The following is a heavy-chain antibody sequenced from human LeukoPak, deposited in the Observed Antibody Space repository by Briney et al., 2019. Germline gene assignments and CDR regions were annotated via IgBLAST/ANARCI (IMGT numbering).Heavy chain of an antibody. CDR3: AREYYDFWSGLYN. Sequence: PGGSLRLSCAASGFTFSSYWMSWVRQAPGKRLEWVANIKQDGSEKYYVDSVKGRFTISRDNAKNSLYLQMNSLRAEDTAVYYCAREYYDFWSGLYNWGQGTLVTVSS. CDR1: GFTFSSYW. D-gene: IGHD3-3*01. J-gene: IGHJ4*02. CDR2: IKQDGSEK. V-gene: IGHV3-7*01.